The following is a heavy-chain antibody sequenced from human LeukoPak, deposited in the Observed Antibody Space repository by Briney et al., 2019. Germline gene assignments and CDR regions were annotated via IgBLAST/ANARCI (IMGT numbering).Heavy chain of an antibody. V-gene: IGHV1-46*01. CDR3: ARDKGIAAAEGYYYYMDV. D-gene: IGHD6-13*01. Sequence: ASVKVSCKASGYTFTSYYMHWVRQAPGQGLEWMGIINPSGGSTSYAQKFQGRVTMTRDTSTSTVYMELSSLRSEDTAVYYCARDKGIAAAEGYYYYMDVWGKGTTVTVS. CDR1: GYTFTSYY. J-gene: IGHJ6*03. CDR2: INPSGGST.